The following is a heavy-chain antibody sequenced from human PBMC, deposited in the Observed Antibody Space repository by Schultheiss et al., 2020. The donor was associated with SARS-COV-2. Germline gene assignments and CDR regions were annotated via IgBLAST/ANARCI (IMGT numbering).Heavy chain of an antibody. J-gene: IGHJ4*02. Sequence: GKSLKISCAASGFTFSSYAMSWVRQAPGKGLQWVSYINSRSTLIYYADSVKGRFTISRDNAKNSLYLQMNSLRDEDTAIYYCVRDGGRSGNFDYWGQGTLVTVSS. CDR3: VRDGGRSGNFDY. D-gene: IGHD2-15*01. CDR1: GFTFSSYA. CDR2: INSRSTLI. V-gene: IGHV3-48*02.